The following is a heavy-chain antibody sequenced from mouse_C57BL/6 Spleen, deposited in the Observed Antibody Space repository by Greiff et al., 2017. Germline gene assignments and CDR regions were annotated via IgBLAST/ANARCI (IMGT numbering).Heavy chain of an antibody. V-gene: IGHV1-9*01. CDR1: GYTFTGYW. CDR2: ILPGSGST. Sequence: VHLVESGAELMKPGASVKLSCKATGYTFTGYWIEWVKQRPGHGLEWIGEILPGSGSTNYNEKFKGKATFTADTSSNTAYMQLSSLTTEDSAIYYCARSPITTVVATKGDYFDYWGQGTTLTVSS. D-gene: IGHD1-1*01. CDR3: ARSPITTVVATKGDYFDY. J-gene: IGHJ2*01.